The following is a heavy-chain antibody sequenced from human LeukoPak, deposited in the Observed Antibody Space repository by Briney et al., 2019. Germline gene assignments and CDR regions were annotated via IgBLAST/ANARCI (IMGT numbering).Heavy chain of an antibody. D-gene: IGHD1-26*01. V-gene: IGHV1-2*06. CDR1: GYTFTGYY. Sequence: ASVKVSCKASGYTFTGYYMHWVRQAPGQGLEWMGLINPNSGGTNYAQKFQGRVTMTRDTSISTAYMELSRLRSDDTAVYYCARGGGSGSYTTFCDYWGQGTLVTVSS. J-gene: IGHJ4*02. CDR3: ARGGGSGSYTTFCDY. CDR2: INPNSGGT.